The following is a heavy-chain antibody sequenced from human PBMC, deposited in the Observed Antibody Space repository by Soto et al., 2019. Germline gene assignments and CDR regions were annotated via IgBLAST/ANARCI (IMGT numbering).Heavy chain of an antibody. CDR3: ARQGFGPLHGLVDV. Sequence: QVQLQESGPGLVKPSETLSLSCTVSGGSISSYYWSWFRQSPGKRMEWIGYVHHSWGSSYNPSLLSRVAISLDPSKSQFSLKVTSVTATDPAVYYCARQGFGPLHGLVDVWGKGTTVTVSS. V-gene: IGHV4-59*08. D-gene: IGHD3-10*01. CDR2: VHHSWGS. J-gene: IGHJ6*04. CDR1: GGSISSYY.